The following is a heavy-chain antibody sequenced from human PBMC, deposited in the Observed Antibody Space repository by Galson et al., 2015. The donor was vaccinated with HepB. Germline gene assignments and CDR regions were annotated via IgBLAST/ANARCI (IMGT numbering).Heavy chain of an antibody. CDR1: GFSFSTYG. J-gene: IGHJ4*02. V-gene: IGHV3-30*18. CDR3: AKDGWALGYFDH. D-gene: IGHD1-26*01. CDR2: VTYDGSDD. Sequence: SLRLSCAVSGFSFSTYGMHWVRQSPGKGLEWVAVVTYDGSDDYYADSVKGRFTVSRDNSKDALFLQMNSLKPEDTAVYYCAKDGWALGYFDHWGQGILVTVSS.